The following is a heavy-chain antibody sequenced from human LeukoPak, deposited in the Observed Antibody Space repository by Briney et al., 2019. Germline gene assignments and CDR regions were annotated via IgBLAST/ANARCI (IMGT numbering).Heavy chain of an antibody. CDR1: GYSFTSHW. Sequence: RESLKISCKGSGYSFTSHWIGWVRHMPGKGLVWMGIVNPDDSDTIYSPSFQGQVTISADESITTAYLQWSSLKASDTAMYYCARLRWPRGGRSSFDYWGQGALVTVSS. D-gene: IGHD3-10*01. J-gene: IGHJ4*02. V-gene: IGHV5-51*01. CDR3: ARLRWPRGGRSSFDY. CDR2: VNPDDSDT.